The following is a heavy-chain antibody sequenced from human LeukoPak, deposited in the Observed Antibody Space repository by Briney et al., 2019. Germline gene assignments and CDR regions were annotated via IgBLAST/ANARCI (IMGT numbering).Heavy chain of an antibody. CDR3: ARARVSGYYIYYYYMDV. Sequence: SVKLSCKASAGTFTSYAISWVREAPGQGLEWMGGIIPIFGTANYVQMLQGRDTITTDETTGSAYIELRSRRSENRAVYDCARARVSGYYIYYYYMDVWGKGATVTVSS. D-gene: IGHD3-3*01. CDR2: IIPIFGTA. V-gene: IGHV1-69*05. J-gene: IGHJ6*03. CDR1: AGTFTSYA.